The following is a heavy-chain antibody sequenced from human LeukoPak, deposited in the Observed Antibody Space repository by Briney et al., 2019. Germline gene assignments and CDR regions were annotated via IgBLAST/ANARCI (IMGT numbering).Heavy chain of an antibody. CDR2: IFDGGNT. CDR3: ARAKPNWNPPDY. V-gene: IGHV4-59*08. D-gene: IGHD1-1*01. Sequence: SETLSLTCTVSGGSITSNFWSWIRQPPGKGLEWIGYIFDGGNTRYNPSLSSRATISRDTSKNQFSLRLSSVTAADTVVYYCARAKPNWNPPDYWGQGTLVTISS. J-gene: IGHJ4*02. CDR1: GGSITSNF.